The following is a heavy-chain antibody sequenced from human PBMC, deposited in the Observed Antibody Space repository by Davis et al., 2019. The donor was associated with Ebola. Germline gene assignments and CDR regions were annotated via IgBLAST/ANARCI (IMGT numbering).Heavy chain of an antibody. D-gene: IGHD1-26*01. Sequence: SETLSLTCTVSGGSISSASYFWTWIRQPAGKGLEWIGHISTSGSTNSNPSLKSRLTISVDTSKNQFSLKLSSVTAADTALYYCARHPRDGDYYYGMDVWGQGTTVTVSS. CDR3: ARHPRDGDYYYGMDV. CDR1: GGSISSASYF. CDR2: ISTSGST. V-gene: IGHV4-61*09. J-gene: IGHJ6*02.